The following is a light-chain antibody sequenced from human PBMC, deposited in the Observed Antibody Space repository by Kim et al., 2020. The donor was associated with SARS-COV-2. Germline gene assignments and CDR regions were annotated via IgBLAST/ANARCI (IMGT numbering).Light chain of an antibody. V-gene: IGLV1-40*01. Sequence: APGVPDRFSGSKSGTSASLAITGLQAADEDDYYCQSSDNSLGQKVFGGGTKVTVL. J-gene: IGLJ3*02. CDR3: QSSDNSLGQKV.